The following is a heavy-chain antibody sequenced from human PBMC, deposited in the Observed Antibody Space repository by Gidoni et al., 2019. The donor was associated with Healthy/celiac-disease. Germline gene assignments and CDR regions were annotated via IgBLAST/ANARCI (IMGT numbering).Heavy chain of an antibody. CDR1: GFTFSSYA. CDR3: AKNLGGSGWSPLDY. CDR2: ISGRGGST. J-gene: IGHJ4*02. Sequence: EVQLLESGGGLVQPGGSLRLSCAASGFTFSSYAMSWVRQAPGKGLEWVSAISGRGGSTYYADAVKGRFTISRENSKNTLYLQMNSLRAEDTAVYYCAKNLGGSGWSPLDYWGQGTLVTVSS. D-gene: IGHD6-19*01. V-gene: IGHV3-23*01.